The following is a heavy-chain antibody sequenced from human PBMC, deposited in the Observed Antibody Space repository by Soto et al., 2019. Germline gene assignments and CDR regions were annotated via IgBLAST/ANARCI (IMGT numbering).Heavy chain of an antibody. CDR3: TRLTTYYYDTSRYRLDV. J-gene: IGHJ6*02. CDR2: IYPSDSDT. D-gene: IGHD3-22*01. CDR1: GYSFSTHW. Sequence: PGESLKISCKGSGYSFSTHWIAWVRQMPGKGLEWMGIIYPSDSDTRYSPSFQGQATISADKSISTAYLQWSGLKASENAMYYCTRLTTYYYDTSRYRLDVWGQGTTVTVS. V-gene: IGHV5-51*01.